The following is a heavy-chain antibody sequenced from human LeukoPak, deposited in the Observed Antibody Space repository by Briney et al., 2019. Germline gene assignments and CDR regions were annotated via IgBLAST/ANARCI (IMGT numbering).Heavy chain of an antibody. V-gene: IGHV1-2*02. CDR1: GYTFTGYY. J-gene: IGHJ4*02. CDR3: ARSQGEMATIGDY. D-gene: IGHD5-24*01. CDR2: INPNSGGT. Sequence: ASVKVSCKTSGYTFTGYYMHWVRQAPGQGLEWMGWINPNSGGTNYAQKFQGRVTMTRDTSISTAYMELSRLRSDDTAVYYCARSQGEMATIGDYWGQGTLVTVSS.